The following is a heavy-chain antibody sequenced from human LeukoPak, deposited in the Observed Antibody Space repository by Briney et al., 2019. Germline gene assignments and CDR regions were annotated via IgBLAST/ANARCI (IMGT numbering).Heavy chain of an antibody. CDR2: ISSSGSTI. J-gene: IGHJ4*02. D-gene: IGHD4-17*01. V-gene: IGHV3-48*04. CDR3: ARVGATSYGDYDY. Sequence: GGSLRLSCAVSGFTFSTYSMNWVRQAPGKGLEWVSHISSSGSTIYYADSVKGRFTISRDNAKNSLYLQMNSLRAEDTAVYYCARVGATSYGDYDYWGQGTLVTVSS. CDR1: GFTFSTYS.